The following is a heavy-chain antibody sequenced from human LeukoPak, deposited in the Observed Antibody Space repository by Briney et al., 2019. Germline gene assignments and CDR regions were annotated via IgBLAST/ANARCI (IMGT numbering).Heavy chain of an antibody. V-gene: IGHV4-4*07. CDR1: GGSISGYY. CDR3: ARDPMNWFDP. J-gene: IGHJ5*02. Sequence: SETLSLTCTVSGGSISGYYWSWIRQPAGKGLEWIGRIHTSGSTNYNPSLKSRVSMSLDTPKNQFSLKLSSVTAADTAVYYCARDPMNWFDPWGQGTLVTVSS. CDR2: IHTSGST.